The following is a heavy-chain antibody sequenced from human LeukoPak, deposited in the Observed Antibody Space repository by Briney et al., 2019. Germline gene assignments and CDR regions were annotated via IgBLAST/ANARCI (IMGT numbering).Heavy chain of an antibody. J-gene: IGHJ6*03. CDR3: AKDGYSSSWYNYYYYYMDV. CDR2: ISGSSGSP. V-gene: IGHV3-23*01. D-gene: IGHD6-13*01. Sequence: GGSLRLSCAASGFTFSNCAMTWVRQAPGKGLEWVSAISGSSGSPHYVDSVKGRFTISRDNSKNTLYLQMNSLRAEDTAVYYCAKDGYSSSWYNYYYYYMDVWGKGTTVTVSS. CDR1: GFTFSNCA.